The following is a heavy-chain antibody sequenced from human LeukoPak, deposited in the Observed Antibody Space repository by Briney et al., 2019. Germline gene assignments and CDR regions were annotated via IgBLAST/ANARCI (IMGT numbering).Heavy chain of an antibody. Sequence: PGGSLRLSCTTSGFIFGDYAMCWFCQAPGEGGEWVGFIRSKTYGGAIEYAASVKGRFTISRDDSKSIAYLQINSLKTEDTAVYYCARDQLGGDPDYYYYYYMDVWGKGTTVIVSS. CDR3: ARDQLGGDPDYYYYYYMDV. CDR2: IRSKTYGGAI. J-gene: IGHJ6*03. V-gene: IGHV3-49*03. CDR1: GFIFGDYA. D-gene: IGHD4-17*01.